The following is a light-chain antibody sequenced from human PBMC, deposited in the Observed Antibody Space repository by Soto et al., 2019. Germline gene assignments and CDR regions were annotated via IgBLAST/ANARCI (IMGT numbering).Light chain of an antibody. V-gene: IGLV2-14*01. J-gene: IGLJ1*01. CDR1: SSDVGGYNY. CDR3: SSYTSSSTPYV. CDR2: EVS. Sequence: QSPLTHPASVSGSPGQSITISCTGTSSDVGGYNYVSWYQQHPGKAPKLMIYEVSNRPSGVSNRFSGSKSGNTASLTISGLQAEDEADYYCSSYTSSSTPYVFGTGTKVTVL.